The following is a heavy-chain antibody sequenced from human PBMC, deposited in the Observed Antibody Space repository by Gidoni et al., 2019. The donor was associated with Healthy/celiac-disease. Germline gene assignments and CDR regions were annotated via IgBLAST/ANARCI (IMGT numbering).Heavy chain of an antibody. CDR2: ISWNSGSI. J-gene: IGHJ4*02. V-gene: IGHV3-9*01. CDR1: GFTFDDYA. CDR3: ARDPVAGTFDY. Sequence: EVQLVESGGGLVQPGRSLRLSCAASGFTFDDYAMHWVRQAPGKGLEWVSGISWNSGSIGYADSVKGRFTISRDNAKNSLYLQMNSLRAEDTALYYCARDPVAGTFDYWGQGTLVTVSS. D-gene: IGHD6-19*01.